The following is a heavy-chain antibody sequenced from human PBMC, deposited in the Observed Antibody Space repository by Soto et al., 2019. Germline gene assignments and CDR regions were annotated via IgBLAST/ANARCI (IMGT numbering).Heavy chain of an antibody. CDR3: ARVVIHETSMVRGVIIGFDP. V-gene: IGHV4-31*03. CDR2: IYYSGST. D-gene: IGHD3-10*01. Sequence: NPSETLSLTCTVSGGSISSGGYSWSWIRQHPGKGLEWIGYIYYSGSTYYTPSLKSRVTISVDTSKNQFSLKLSSVTAADTAVYYCARVVIHETSMVRGVIIGFDPWGQGTLVTVSS. J-gene: IGHJ5*02. CDR1: GGSISSGGYS.